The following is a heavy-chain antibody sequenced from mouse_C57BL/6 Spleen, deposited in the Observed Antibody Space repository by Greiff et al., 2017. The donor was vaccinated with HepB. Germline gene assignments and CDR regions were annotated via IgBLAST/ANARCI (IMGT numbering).Heavy chain of an antibody. D-gene: IGHD1-1*01. Sequence: VQLQQSGAELVKPGASVKISCKASGYAFSSYWMNWVKQRPGKGLEWIGQIYPGDGDTNYNGKFKGKATLTADKSSSTAYMQLSSLTSEDSAVYFCARRDYGSSYDWYFDVWGTGTTVTVSS. CDR3: ARRDYGSSYDWYFDV. CDR2: IYPGDGDT. V-gene: IGHV1-80*01. J-gene: IGHJ1*03. CDR1: GYAFSSYW.